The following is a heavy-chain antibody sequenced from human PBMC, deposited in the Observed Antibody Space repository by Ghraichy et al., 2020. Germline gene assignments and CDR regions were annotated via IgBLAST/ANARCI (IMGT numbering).Heavy chain of an antibody. CDR3: AGSGGWLLHN. Sequence: GSLRLSCAASGSFFSSYFMSWVRQAPGKGLEWVANINQDESEKNYVDSVRGRFTISRDNAKNSLYLQMHSLRAEDTAVYYCAGSGGWLLHNWGQGTLVTVAS. D-gene: IGHD6-19*01. V-gene: IGHV3-7*03. J-gene: IGHJ4*02. CDR2: INQDESEK. CDR1: GSFFSSYF.